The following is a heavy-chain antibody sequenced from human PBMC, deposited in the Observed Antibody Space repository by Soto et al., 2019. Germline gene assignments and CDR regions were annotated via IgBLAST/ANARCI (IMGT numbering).Heavy chain of an antibody. CDR2: LYSGGST. Sequence: EVQLVESGGGLIQPGGSLRLSCAASGFTVSSNYMSWVRQAPGKGLEWVSVLYSGGSTYYADSVKGRCTISSDNSKNTLYLQMNILRAEDTAVYYCARQLGRNTGFDNWGQGTLVTVSS. J-gene: IGHJ4*02. V-gene: IGHV3-53*01. CDR1: GFTVSSNY. D-gene: IGHD1-1*01. CDR3: ARQLGRNTGFDN.